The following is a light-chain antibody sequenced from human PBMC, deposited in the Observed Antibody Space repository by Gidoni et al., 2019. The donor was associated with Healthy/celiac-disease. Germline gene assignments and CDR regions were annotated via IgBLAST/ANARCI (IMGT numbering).Light chain of an antibody. CDR1: QGISNY. V-gene: IGKV1-27*01. J-gene: IGKJ4*01. Sequence: DIKMTQSPSSLSASVGDRVTITCRASQGISNYLAWYQQKPGKVPKLLIYAASTLRGLSSPPRFSGSGSGTDFTLTISSLQPEDVATYYCQKYNSAPLTFGGGTKVEIK. CDR2: AAS. CDR3: QKYNSAPLT.